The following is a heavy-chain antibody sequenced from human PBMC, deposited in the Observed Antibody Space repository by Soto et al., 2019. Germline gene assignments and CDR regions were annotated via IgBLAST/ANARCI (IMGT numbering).Heavy chain of an antibody. CDR3: AKDISTYYDILTGYSAFDY. J-gene: IGHJ4*02. Sequence: GGSLRLSCAASGFTFSSYAMSWVRQAPGKGLEWVSAISGSGGSTYYADSVKGRFTISRDNSKNTLYLQMNSLRAEDTAVYYCAKDISTYYDILTGYSAFDYWGQGTLVPVSS. CDR2: ISGSGGST. V-gene: IGHV3-23*01. D-gene: IGHD3-9*01. CDR1: GFTFSSYA.